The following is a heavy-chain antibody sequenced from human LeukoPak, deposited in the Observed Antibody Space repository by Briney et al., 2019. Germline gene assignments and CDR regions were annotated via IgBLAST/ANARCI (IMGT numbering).Heavy chain of an antibody. J-gene: IGHJ4*02. CDR2: ISYDGSNK. CDR1: GFTFSSYA. Sequence: GGSLRLSCAASGFTFSSYAMHWVRQAPGKGLEWVAVISYDGSNKYYADSVKGRFTISRDNSKNTLYLQMNSLRAEDTAVYYCARSARYCTNGVCSYFDYWGQGTLVTVSS. D-gene: IGHD2-8*01. CDR3: ARSARYCTNGVCSYFDY. V-gene: IGHV3-30-3*01.